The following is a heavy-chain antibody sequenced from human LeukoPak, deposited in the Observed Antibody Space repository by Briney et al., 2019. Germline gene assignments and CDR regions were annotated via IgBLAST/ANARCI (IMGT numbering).Heavy chain of an antibody. CDR3: ARGDYRRNAFDI. Sequence: ASVKVSCKASGYTFTSYDINWVRQATGQGLEWMGWMNPNSGNTGYAQKFQGRVTMTRNTSISTAYMELSSLRSEDTAGYYCARGDYRRNAFDIWGHGTMVTVSS. CDR1: GYTFTSYD. D-gene: IGHD3-16*02. CDR2: MNPNSGNT. J-gene: IGHJ3*02. V-gene: IGHV1-8*01.